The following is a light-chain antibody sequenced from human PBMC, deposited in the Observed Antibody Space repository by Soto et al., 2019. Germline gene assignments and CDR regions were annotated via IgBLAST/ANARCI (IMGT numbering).Light chain of an antibody. Sequence: DIQMTQSPSSLSASVGDRVTITCQASQDISNYLNWYQQNPGKAPKLLIYDASNLETGVPSRFSGSGSGTDFTFTISSLQPEDIATYYCQQYDNLPPLTLVGGTKVEIK. V-gene: IGKV1-33*01. CDR3: QQYDNLPPLT. CDR1: QDISNY. CDR2: DAS. J-gene: IGKJ4*01.